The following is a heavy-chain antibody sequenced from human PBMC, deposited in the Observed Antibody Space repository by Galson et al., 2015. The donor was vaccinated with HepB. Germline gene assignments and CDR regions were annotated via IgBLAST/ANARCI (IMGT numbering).Heavy chain of an antibody. V-gene: IGHV1-18*01. J-gene: IGHJ4*02. CDR3: ARGRDTIVVDY. CDR1: GYTFSSYF. Sequence: QSGAEVKRPGASVKVSCKASGYTFSSYFITWVRQAPGQGLEWMGWISPYNGNTNYAQKLQGRVTMTTDTSTSTAYMELRSLRSDDTAVYYYARGRDTIVVDYWGQGTLVTVSS. CDR2: ISPYNGNT. D-gene: IGHD5-24*01.